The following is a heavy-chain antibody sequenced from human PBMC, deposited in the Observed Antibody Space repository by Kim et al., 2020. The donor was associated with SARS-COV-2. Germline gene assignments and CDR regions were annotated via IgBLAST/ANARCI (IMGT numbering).Heavy chain of an antibody. CDR2: INTDTRKA. V-gene: IGHV7-4-1*02. Sequence: ASVKVSCKASGDSFTDYGINWVRQAPGRGLQWMGWINTDTRKATYAQAFTGRVVFSLDTSVSTAYLQISSLNTDDTAVYYCARKLSGGYYMDYWGKGTLVTVSS. J-gene: IGHJ4*02. D-gene: IGHD2-15*01. CDR3: ARKLSGGYYMDY. CDR1: GDSFTDYG.